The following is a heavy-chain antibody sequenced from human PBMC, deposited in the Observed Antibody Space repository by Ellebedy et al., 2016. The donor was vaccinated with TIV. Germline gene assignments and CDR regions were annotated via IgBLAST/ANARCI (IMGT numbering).Heavy chain of an antibody. CDR1: GFTFSDYY. CDR2: IKQDGSEK. CDR3: AKDELYRWKNWGLFDY. D-gene: IGHD7-27*01. V-gene: IGHV3-7*03. Sequence: GGSLRLSXAASGFTFSDYYMSWIRQAPGRGLEWVANIKQDGSEKYYVDSVKGRFTISRDNAKNSLYLQMNSLRAEDTALYYCAKDELYRWKNWGLFDYWGQGTLVTVSS. J-gene: IGHJ4*02.